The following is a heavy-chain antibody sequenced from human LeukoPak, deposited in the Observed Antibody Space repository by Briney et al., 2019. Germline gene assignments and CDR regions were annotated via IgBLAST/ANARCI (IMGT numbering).Heavy chain of an antibody. J-gene: IGHJ6*03. CDR2: IYTSGST. CDR1: GYSISSGSYY. CDR3: ARATMYYYMDV. Sequence: SETLSLTCTVSGYSISSGSYYWSWIRQPAGKGLEWIGRIYTSGSTNYNPSLKSRVTISVDTSKNQFFLKLSSVTAADTAVYYCARATMYYYMDVWGKGTTVTISS. D-gene: IGHD5-12*01. V-gene: IGHV4-61*02.